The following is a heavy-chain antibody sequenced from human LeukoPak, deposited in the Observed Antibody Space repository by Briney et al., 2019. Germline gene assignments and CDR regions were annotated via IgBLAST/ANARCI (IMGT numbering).Heavy chain of an antibody. J-gene: IGHJ4*02. Sequence: HTGGSLRLSCAASGFTFSSYAMSWVRQAPGKGLEWVSYISSSSSTIYYADSVKGRFTISRDNAKNSLYLQMNSLRAEDTAVYYCATTDYSSSWSWGQGTLVTVSS. CDR2: ISSSSSTI. V-gene: IGHV3-48*04. CDR3: ATTDYSSSWS. CDR1: GFTFSSYA. D-gene: IGHD6-13*01.